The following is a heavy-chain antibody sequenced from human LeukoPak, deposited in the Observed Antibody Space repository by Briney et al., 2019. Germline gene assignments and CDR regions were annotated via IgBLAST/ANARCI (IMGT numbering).Heavy chain of an antibody. V-gene: IGHV3-23*01. CDR2: ISGSGGIT. D-gene: IGHD3-10*01. Sequence: PGGSLRLSCAASGFTFGSYAMGWVRQAPGKGLEWVSVISGSGGITYYADSVKGRFTISRDNSKNTLYLQMHSLRAGDTAVYYCAKDFEVTSGSRGFFDYWGQGTLVTVSS. J-gene: IGHJ4*02. CDR3: AKDFEVTSGSRGFFDY. CDR1: GFTFGSYA.